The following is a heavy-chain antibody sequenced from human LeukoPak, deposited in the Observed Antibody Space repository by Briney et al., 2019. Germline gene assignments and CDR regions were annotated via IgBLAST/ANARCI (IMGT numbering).Heavy chain of an antibody. CDR2: ISYDGSNK. Sequence: GRSLRLSCAASGFTFSSYGMHWVRQAPGKGLEWVAVISYDGSNKYYADSVKGGFTISRGDCKKTVYMKKNSLRAEDTAVYYCAKEALLWFGELLSPVDYWGQGTLVTVSS. V-gene: IGHV3-30*18. CDR1: GFTFSSYG. CDR3: AKEALLWFGELLSPVDY. J-gene: IGHJ4*02. D-gene: IGHD3-10*01.